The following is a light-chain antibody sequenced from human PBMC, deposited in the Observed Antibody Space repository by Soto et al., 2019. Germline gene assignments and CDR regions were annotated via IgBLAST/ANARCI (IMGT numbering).Light chain of an antibody. CDR1: QSVSSSY. CDR3: QQYGNSPPIT. Sequence: EIVFTQSPGTLSLSPGERATLSCRASQSVSSSYLAWYQQKPGQAPRLLIYGASTRATGIPDRFSGSGSGTDFTLTISRLEPEDFAVYYCQQYGNSPPITFGGGTKVDIK. V-gene: IGKV3-20*01. CDR2: GAS. J-gene: IGKJ4*01.